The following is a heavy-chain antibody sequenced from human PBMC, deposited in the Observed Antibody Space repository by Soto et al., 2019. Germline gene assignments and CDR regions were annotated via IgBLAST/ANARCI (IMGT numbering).Heavy chain of an antibody. J-gene: IGHJ6*02. D-gene: IGHD4-17*01. CDR2: IYYRGST. V-gene: IGHV4-59*01. CDR3: ATDRTDYADHYSGMDI. Sequence: SETLSLTCTVSGGSISNYYWSWIRQPPGKGLEWIGYIYYRGSTNYNPSLKSRVNISVDKSKNQLSLRLRSVTAAETAAYYCATDRTDYADHYSGMDIWCQGTKVSVAS. CDR1: GGSISNYY.